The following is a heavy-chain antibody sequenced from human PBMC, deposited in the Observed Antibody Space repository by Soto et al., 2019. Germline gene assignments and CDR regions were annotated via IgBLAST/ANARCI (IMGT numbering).Heavy chain of an antibody. V-gene: IGHV3-74*01. CDR3: ARDLKTYSSSMDV. J-gene: IGHJ6*03. CDR1: GFTFSSYW. CDR2: INSDGSDR. D-gene: IGHD6-13*01. Sequence: GGSLRLSCAASGFTFSSYWMHWVRQAPGKGLVWVSRINSDGSDRTYADSVKGRFTISRDNAKNTLFLQMNSLRAEDTAVYYCARDLKTYSSSMDVWGKGTTVTVSS.